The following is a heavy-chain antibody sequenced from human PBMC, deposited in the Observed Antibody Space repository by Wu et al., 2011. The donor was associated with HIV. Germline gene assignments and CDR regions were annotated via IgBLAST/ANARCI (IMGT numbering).Heavy chain of an antibody. Sequence: QVHLVQSGAEVKKPGASVKVSCKVSGYTFVDYYLHWVRQAPGHGPEWMGWINPNNGVTDYARRLQGRITITRDTSISTIYMDLGSLRSDDTAVYYCARDLTHSGHDAYDVWGQGTVVTSL. J-gene: IGHJ3*01. D-gene: IGHD6-25*01. V-gene: IGHV1-2*02. CDR1: GYTFVDYY. CDR2: INPNNGVT. CDR3: ARDLTHSGHDAYDV.